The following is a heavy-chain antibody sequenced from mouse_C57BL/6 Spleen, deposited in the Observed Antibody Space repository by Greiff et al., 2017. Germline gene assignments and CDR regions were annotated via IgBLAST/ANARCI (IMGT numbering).Heavy chain of an antibody. CDR3: ASYSNYWYFDV. Sequence: VQLQEPGPGLVQPSQSLSITCTVSGFSLTSYGVHWVRQSPGKGLEWLGVIWSGGSTDYNADVISRLSISKDNSKSQVFFKMNSLQAYDTAIYYCASYSNYWYFDVWGTGTTVTGSS. CDR2: IWSGGST. CDR1: GFSLTSYG. D-gene: IGHD2-5*01. V-gene: IGHV2-2*01. J-gene: IGHJ1*03.